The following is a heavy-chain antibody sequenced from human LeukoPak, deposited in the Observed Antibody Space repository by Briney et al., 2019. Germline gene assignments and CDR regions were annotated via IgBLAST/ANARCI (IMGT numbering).Heavy chain of an antibody. V-gene: IGHV3-33*01. CDR1: GFTFSNYG. D-gene: IGHD3-10*01. CDR3: ARGGGGSGSYSDY. Sequence: GGSLRLSCAASGFTFSNYGIHWVRQGPGKGLEWVAVIWYDGSNKYYADSVKGRFTISRDNSKNTLYLQMNSLRAEDTAVYYCARGGGGSGSYSDYWGQGTLVTVSS. J-gene: IGHJ4*02. CDR2: IWYDGSNK.